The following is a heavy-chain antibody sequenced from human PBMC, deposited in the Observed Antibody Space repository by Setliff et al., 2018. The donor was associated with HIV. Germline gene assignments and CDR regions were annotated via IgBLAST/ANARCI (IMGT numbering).Heavy chain of an antibody. CDR1: GYTFTDYY. CDR3: ARDPGYKSSWYGAFDR. J-gene: IGHJ3*02. CDR2: IKPNSGGT. Sequence: GASVKVSCKASGYTFTDYYMHWVRQAPGQGLEWMGWIKPNSGGTNYAQKFQGRVTMTRDTSISTAFMDLSRLRSDDTAVYYCARDPGYKSSWYGAFDRWGQGTMVTVSS. V-gene: IGHV1-2*02. D-gene: IGHD6-13*01.